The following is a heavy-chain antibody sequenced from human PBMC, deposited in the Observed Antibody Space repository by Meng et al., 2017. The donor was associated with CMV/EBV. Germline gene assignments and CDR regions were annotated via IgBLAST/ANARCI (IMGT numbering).Heavy chain of an antibody. J-gene: IGHJ5*02. CDR3: ARLDHIVVVPAAHLRFDP. CDR1: GYTFTGYY. V-gene: IGHV1-2*02. CDR2: INPNSGGT. Sequence: ASVKVSCKASGYTFTGYYMHWVRQAPGQGLEWMGWINPNSGGTNYAQKFQGRVTMTRDTSISTAYMELSRLRSADTAVYYCARLDHIVVVPAAHLRFDPWGQGTLVTVSS. D-gene: IGHD2-2*01.